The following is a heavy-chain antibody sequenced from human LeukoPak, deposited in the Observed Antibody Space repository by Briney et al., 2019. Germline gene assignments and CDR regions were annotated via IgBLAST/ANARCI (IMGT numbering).Heavy chain of an antibody. D-gene: IGHD6-13*01. V-gene: IGHV3-30*18. J-gene: IGHJ4*02. CDR3: AKDQQQLAYLFDW. Sequence: GRSLRLSCAASGFTFSSHGMHWVRQAPGKGLEWVAVISYDENNKYYADSAKGRFTISRDNFKNTLYLQMNSLRPDDTAVYSCAKDQQQLAYLFDWWGQGTLVTV. CDR1: GFTFSSHG. CDR2: ISYDENNK.